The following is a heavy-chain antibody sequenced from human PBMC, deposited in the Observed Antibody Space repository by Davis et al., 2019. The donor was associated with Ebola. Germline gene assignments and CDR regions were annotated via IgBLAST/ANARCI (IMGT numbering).Heavy chain of an antibody. CDR3: ARGPSTGNSFTY. Sequence: PGGSLRLSCAASGFTFSDYIMNWVRQAPGKGLEWVSYISSGSRTIYYADSVKGRFTISRDNAKNSLYLQMNSLRAEDTAVYYCARGPSTGNSFTYWGQGTLVTVSS. CDR1: GFTFSDYI. CDR2: ISSGSRTI. J-gene: IGHJ4*02. V-gene: IGHV3-48*01. D-gene: IGHD4-23*01.